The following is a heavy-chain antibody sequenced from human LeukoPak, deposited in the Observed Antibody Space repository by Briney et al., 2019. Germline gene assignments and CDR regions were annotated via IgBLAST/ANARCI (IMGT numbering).Heavy chain of an antibody. D-gene: IGHD3-10*01. V-gene: IGHV4-34*01. CDR3: ARGLSLWFGELSSTFHYYYYYGMDV. CDR2: INHSGIT. J-gene: IGHJ6*02. CDR1: GGSFSGYY. Sequence: PSETQSLTCAVYGGSFSGYYWSWIRQPPGKGLEWIGEINHSGITNNNPSLKSRVTISVDTSKNQFSLKLSSVTAADTAVYYCARGLSLWFGELSSTFHYYYYYGMDVWGQGTTVTVSS.